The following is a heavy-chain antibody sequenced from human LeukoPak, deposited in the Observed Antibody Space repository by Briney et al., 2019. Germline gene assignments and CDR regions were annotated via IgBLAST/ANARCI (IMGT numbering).Heavy chain of an antibody. CDR3: ARGRGDIVVVTAVYFDY. Sequence: SETLSLTCTVSGGSINSYYWSWIRQSPGKGLEWIGYIYYSGSTNYNPSLESRVSISVDMSKNQFSMKLSSVTAADTAVYYCARGRGDIVVVTAVYFDYWGQGTLVTVSS. D-gene: IGHD2-21*02. CDR1: GGSINSYY. V-gene: IGHV4-59*12. CDR2: IYYSGST. J-gene: IGHJ4*02.